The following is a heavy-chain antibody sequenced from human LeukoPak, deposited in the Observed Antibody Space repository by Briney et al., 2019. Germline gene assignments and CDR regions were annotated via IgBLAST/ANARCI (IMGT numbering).Heavy chain of an antibody. CDR3: ESDSGYDPYYFDY. CDR2: INPNSGGT. D-gene: IGHD5-12*01. J-gene: IGHJ4*02. V-gene: IGHV1-2*02. CDR1: GYTFTGYY. Sequence: ASVKVSCKASGYTFTGYYMHWLRQAPGQGLEWVGWINPNSGGTNYAQKFQGRVTMTRDTSISTAYMELSRLRSDDTAVYYCESDSGYDPYYFDYWGQGTLVTVSS.